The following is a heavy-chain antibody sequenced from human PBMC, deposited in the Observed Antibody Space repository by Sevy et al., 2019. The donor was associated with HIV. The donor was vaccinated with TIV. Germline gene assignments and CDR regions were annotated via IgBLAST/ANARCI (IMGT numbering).Heavy chain of an antibody. V-gene: IGHV3-30-3*01. CDR3: AREGGEIAARPDQLPFDY. Sequence: GGSLRISCAASGFTFSSYAMHWVRQAPGKGLEWVAVISYDGSNKYYADSVKGRFTISRDNSKNTLYLQMNSLRAEDTAVYYCAREGGEIAARPDQLPFDYWGQGTLVTVSS. CDR1: GFTFSSYA. D-gene: IGHD6-6*01. J-gene: IGHJ4*02. CDR2: ISYDGSNK.